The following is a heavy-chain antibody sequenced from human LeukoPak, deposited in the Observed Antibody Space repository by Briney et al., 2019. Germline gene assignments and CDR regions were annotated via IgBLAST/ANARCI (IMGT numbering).Heavy chain of an antibody. Sequence: SETLSLTCTVSGGSISSSSYYWGWIRQPPGKGLEWIGSIYYSGSTYYNPSLKSRVTISVDTSKNQFSLKLSSVTAADTAVYYCASDGSGAEYYNYGMDVWGQGTTVTVSS. CDR1: GGSISSSSYY. J-gene: IGHJ6*02. CDR3: ASDGSGAEYYNYGMDV. D-gene: IGHD1-1*01. V-gene: IGHV4-39*01. CDR2: IYYSGST.